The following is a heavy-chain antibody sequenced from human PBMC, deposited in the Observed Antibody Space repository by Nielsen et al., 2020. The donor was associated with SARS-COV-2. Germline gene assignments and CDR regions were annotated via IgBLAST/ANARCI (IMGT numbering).Heavy chain of an antibody. CDR3: AREDQWGRWLRLFGY. CDR1: GYTFTSYY. CDR2: INPSGGST. J-gene: IGHJ4*02. D-gene: IGHD5-24*01. V-gene: IGHV1-46*01. Sequence: ASVKVSCKASGYTFTSYYMHWVRQAPGQGLEWMGIINPSGGSTSYAQKFQGRVTMTRDTSTSTVYMELSSLRSEDTAVYYCAREDQWGRWLRLFGYWGQGTLVTVSS.